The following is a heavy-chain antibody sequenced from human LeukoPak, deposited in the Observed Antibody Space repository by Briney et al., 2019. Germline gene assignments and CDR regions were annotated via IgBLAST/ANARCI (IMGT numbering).Heavy chain of an antibody. Sequence: SVKVPCKASGGTFSSYAISWVRQTPGQGLEWMGGIIPIFGTANYAQKFQGRVTITADESTSTAYMELSSLRSEDTAVYYCARARYYYDSSGPFDYWGQGTLVTVSS. V-gene: IGHV1-69*13. CDR1: GGTFSSYA. J-gene: IGHJ4*02. D-gene: IGHD3-22*01. CDR2: IIPIFGTA. CDR3: ARARYYYDSSGPFDY.